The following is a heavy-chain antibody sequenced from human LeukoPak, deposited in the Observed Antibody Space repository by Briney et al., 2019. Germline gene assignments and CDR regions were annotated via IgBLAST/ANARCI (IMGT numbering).Heavy chain of an antibody. V-gene: IGHV3-48*02. D-gene: IGHD6-6*01. CDR3: ARAFEYSSSYFDY. CDR2: ISSSSSTI. CDR1: GFTFSSYS. Sequence: GGSLRLSCAASGFTFSSYSMNWVRQAPGKGLEWVSYISSSSSTIYYADSVKGRLTISRDNAKNSLYLQMNSLRDEDTAVYYCARAFEYSSSYFDYWGQGTLVTVSS. J-gene: IGHJ4*02.